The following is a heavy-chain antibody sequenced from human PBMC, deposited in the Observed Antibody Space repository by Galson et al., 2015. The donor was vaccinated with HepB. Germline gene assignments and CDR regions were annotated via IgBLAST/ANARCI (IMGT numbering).Heavy chain of an antibody. CDR3: ARGALVVAAGATQNNWFGP. D-gene: IGHD2-15*01. CDR1: GYTFSSYS. V-gene: IGHV1-18*01. Sequence: SVKVSCKASGYTFSSYSITWVRQAPGQGLEWMGWISAYNRYTSYTQKLQGRVTMTTDTSTSTAYMELRSLRSDDTAVYYCARGALVVAAGATQNNWFGPWGQGTLVTVSS. CDR2: ISAYNRYT. J-gene: IGHJ5*02.